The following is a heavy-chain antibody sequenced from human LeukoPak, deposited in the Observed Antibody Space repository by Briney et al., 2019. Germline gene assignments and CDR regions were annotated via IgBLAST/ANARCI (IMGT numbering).Heavy chain of an antibody. CDR2: ISYDGSNK. Sequence: GRSLRLSCAASGFTFSSYGMHWVRQAPGKGLEWVAVISYDGSNKYYADSVKGRFTISRDNSKNTLYLQMNSLRAEDTAVYYCAKTPGRGPDDIWGQGTMVTVSS. CDR1: GFTFSSYG. CDR3: AKTPGRGPDDI. J-gene: IGHJ3*02. D-gene: IGHD5-12*01. V-gene: IGHV3-30*18.